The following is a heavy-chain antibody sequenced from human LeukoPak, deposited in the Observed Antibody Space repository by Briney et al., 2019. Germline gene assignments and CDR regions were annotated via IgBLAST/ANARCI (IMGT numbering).Heavy chain of an antibody. CDR3: AKRFRGSSGLYYFDY. J-gene: IGHJ4*02. D-gene: IGHD6-13*01. Sequence: GGSLRLSCAASGFTFSSYALSWVRQAPGQGLEWVSAIRGSGDSTYYADSVKGRFTISRDNSKNTLCLQMNSLRAEDTAIYYCAKRFRGSSGLYYFDYWGQGTLVTVSS. CDR2: IRGSGDST. CDR1: GFTFSSYA. V-gene: IGHV3-23*01.